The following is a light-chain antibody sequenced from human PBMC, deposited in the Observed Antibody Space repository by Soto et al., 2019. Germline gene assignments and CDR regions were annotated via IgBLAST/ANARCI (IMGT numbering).Light chain of an antibody. V-gene: IGKV3-20*01. J-gene: IGKJ1*01. CDR3: QQYSRSPPT. CDR2: GAS. CDR1: QSVSSSY. Sequence: DIVLTQFPGTLSLSPGERVTLSCRASQSVSSSYLAWYQQKPGQAPRLLIYGASARATGIPDRFSGSGSGTDFTLTITRLEPEDFAIYYCQQYSRSPPTFGRGTKVDIK.